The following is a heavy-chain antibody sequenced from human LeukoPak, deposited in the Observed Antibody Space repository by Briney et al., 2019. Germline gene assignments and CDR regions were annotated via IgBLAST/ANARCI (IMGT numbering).Heavy chain of an antibody. CDR3: ARAVQGYDILTGRGYFDY. D-gene: IGHD3-9*01. Sequence: SQTLSLTCTVSGGSISSGDYYWSWIRQPPGKGLEWIGYIYYSGSTYYNPSLKSRVTISVDTSKNQFSLKLSSVTAADTAVYYCARAVQGYDILTGRGYFDYWGQGTLVTVSS. J-gene: IGHJ4*02. V-gene: IGHV4-30-4*01. CDR2: IYYSGST. CDR1: GGSISSGDYY.